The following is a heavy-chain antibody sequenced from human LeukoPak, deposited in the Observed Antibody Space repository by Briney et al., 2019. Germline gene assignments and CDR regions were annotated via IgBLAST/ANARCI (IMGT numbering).Heavy chain of an antibody. CDR1: AFAFTSYY. D-gene: IGHD3-10*01. J-gene: IGHJ6*02. CDR3: AREVSGDGMDV. CDR2: INPSAGST. Sequence: AASGQFSSKASAFAFTSYYMHWVRPAPAQGREWMGIINPSAGSTSHPQEFQGIVTITKDTSTSTVYMELSSLRSENTAVYYCAREVSGDGMDVWGQGTTVTVSS. V-gene: IGHV1-46*01.